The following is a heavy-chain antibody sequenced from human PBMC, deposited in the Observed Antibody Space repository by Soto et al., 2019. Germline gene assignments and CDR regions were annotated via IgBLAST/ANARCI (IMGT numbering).Heavy chain of an antibody. CDR2: IKQDGSEK. D-gene: IGHD4-17*01. CDR1: GFTFSSYW. Sequence: EVQLVESGGGLVQPGGSLRLSCAASGFTFSSYWMSWVRQAPGKGLEWVSNIKQDGSEKYYVDSVKGRFTIARDNAKNSLYLQMNSLRDADTAVYYCARDYGDYGGLFDYWGQGTLVTVSS. CDR3: ARDYGDYGGLFDY. J-gene: IGHJ4*02. V-gene: IGHV3-7*05.